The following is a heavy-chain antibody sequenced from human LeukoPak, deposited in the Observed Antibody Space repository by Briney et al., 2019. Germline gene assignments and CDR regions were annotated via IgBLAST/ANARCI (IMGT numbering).Heavy chain of an antibody. V-gene: IGHV4-34*01. D-gene: IGHD6-13*01. CDR1: VGSFSGYY. J-gene: IGHJ4*02. Sequence: SETLSLTRAVYVGSFSGYYWSWIRQPPGKGLEWIGEINHIGSTNYNPSLKSRVTISVDTSKNQFSLKLSSVTAADTAVYYCARLNLGKLPPGIAAAGTPVVFDYWGQGTLVTVSS. CDR3: ARLNLGKLPPGIAAAGTPVVFDY. CDR2: INHIGST.